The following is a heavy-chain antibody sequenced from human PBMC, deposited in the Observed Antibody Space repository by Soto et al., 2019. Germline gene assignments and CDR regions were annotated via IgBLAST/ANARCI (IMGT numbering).Heavy chain of an antibody. J-gene: IGHJ6*02. CDR2: ISWNSGSI. V-gene: IGHV3-9*01. D-gene: IGHD6-6*01. CDR1: GFTFDDYA. Sequence: EVQLVESGGGLVQPGRSLRLSCAASGFTFDDYAMHWVRQAPGKGLEWVSGISWNSGSIGYADSVKGRFTISRDNAKNSLYLQMNSLRAEDTALYYCAKDLGAARDYYYYGMDVWGQGTTVTVSS. CDR3: AKDLGAARDYYYYGMDV.